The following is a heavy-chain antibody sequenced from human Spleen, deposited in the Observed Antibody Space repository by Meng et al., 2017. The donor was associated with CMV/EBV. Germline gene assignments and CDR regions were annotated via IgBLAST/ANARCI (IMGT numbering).Heavy chain of an antibody. CDR1: GFTFSSYA. V-gene: IGHV3-30*02. CDR2: VRRDESHE. CDR3: TLISIYPPMDV. D-gene: IGHD5/OR15-5a*01. J-gene: IGHJ4*02. Sequence: GESLKISCAATGFTFSSYAMNWVRQAPGKGLEWVASVRRDESHEYYADSVKGRFTISRDSTKNTLFLQMNSLRTDDTAVDYCTLISIYPPMDVWGQGIRVAVSS.